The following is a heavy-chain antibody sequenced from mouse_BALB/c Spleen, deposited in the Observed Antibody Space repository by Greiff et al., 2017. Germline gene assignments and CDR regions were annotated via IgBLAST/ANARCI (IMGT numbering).Heavy chain of an antibody. CDR2: IAPGSGST. D-gene: IGHD2-3*01. V-gene: IGHV1S41*01. Sequence: DLVKPGASVKLSCKASGYTFTSYWMNWIKQRPGQGLEWIGRIAPGSGSTYYNEMFKGKATLTVDTSSSTAYIQLSSLSSEDSAVYFCARDGLAYWGQGTLVTVSA. J-gene: IGHJ3*01. CDR1: GYTFTSYW. CDR3: ARDGLAY.